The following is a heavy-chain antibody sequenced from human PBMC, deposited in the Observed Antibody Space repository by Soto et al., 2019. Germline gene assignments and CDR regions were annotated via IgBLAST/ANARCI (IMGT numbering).Heavy chain of an antibody. V-gene: IGHV4-4*07. CDR2: IYTSGST. CDR3: AREPSLPHNAFDY. Sequence: PLETLSLTCTVSGGSIRSYYWSWIRQPAGKGLEWIGRIYTSGSTNYNPSLKSRVTMSVDTSKNQFSLKLSSVTAADTAVYYCAREPSLPHNAFDYWGQGTLVAVSS. J-gene: IGHJ4*02. CDR1: GGSIRSYY.